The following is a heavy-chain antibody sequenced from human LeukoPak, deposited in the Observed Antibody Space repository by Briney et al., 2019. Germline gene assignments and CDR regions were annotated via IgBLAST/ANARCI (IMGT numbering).Heavy chain of an antibody. CDR3: ARSGWSDYFDY. D-gene: IGHD6-19*01. CDR1: GYTFTSYA. Sequence: ASVKVSCKASGYTFTSYAMNWVRQAPGQGLEWMGWLNTNTGNPTYAQGFTGRFVFSLDTSVSTAYLQISSPKAEDTAVYYCARSGWSDYFDYWGQGTLVTVSS. CDR2: LNTNTGNP. V-gene: IGHV7-4-1*02. J-gene: IGHJ4*02.